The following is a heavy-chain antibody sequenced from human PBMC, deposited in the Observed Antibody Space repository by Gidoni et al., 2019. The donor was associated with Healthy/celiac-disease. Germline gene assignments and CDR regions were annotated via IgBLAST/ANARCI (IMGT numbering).Heavy chain of an antibody. CDR1: GGSISSGDYY. CDR3: ARAGDSSGLGVDY. CDR2: IYYSGRT. V-gene: IGHV4-30-4*01. J-gene: IGHJ4*02. D-gene: IGHD3-22*01. Sequence: QVQLQESGPGLVKPSQTLSLTCTVSGGSISSGDYYWSWIRQPPGKGLEWIGYIYYSGRTYYNPSLKSRVTISVDTSKNQFSLKLSSVTAADTAVYYCARAGDSSGLGVDYWGQGTLVTVSS.